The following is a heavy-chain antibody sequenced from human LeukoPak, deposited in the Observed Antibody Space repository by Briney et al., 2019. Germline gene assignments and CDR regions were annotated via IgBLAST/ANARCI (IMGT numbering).Heavy chain of an antibody. V-gene: IGHV3-23*01. CDR3: AKDGGGWLSTGWYYFDY. D-gene: IGHD6-19*01. Sequence: PGGSLRLSCEASGFTFNNYAMSWVRQAPGKGLEWVATISGGGANTYYADFVKGRFTISRDNSENTVYLQMKYLRAEDTAIYFCAKDGGGWLSTGWYYFDYWSQGTLVTVSP. J-gene: IGHJ4*02. CDR2: ISGGGANT. CDR1: GFTFNNYA.